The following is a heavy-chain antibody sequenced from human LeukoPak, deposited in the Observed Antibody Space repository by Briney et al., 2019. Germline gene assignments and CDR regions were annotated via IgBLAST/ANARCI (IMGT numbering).Heavy chain of an antibody. Sequence: PGGSLRLSCAASGFTVSSNYMSWVRQAPGKGLEWVSVIYSGGSTYYADSVKGRFTISRDNSKNTLYLQMNSLRAEDTAVYYCAKGSRGYSYGHFDHWGQGTLVTVSS. CDR3: AKGSRGYSYGHFDH. CDR2: IYSGGST. V-gene: IGHV3-66*02. CDR1: GFTVSSNY. D-gene: IGHD5-18*01. J-gene: IGHJ4*02.